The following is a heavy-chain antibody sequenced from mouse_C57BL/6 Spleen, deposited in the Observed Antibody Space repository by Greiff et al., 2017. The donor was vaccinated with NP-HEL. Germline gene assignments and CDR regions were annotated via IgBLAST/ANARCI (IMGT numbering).Heavy chain of an antibody. CDR1: GYTFTSYW. CDR2: IDPSDSYT. D-gene: IGHD2-4*01. Sequence: VQLQQSGAELVMPGASVKLSCKASGYTFTSYWMHWVKQRPGQGLEWIGEIDPSDSYTNYNQKFKGKSTLTVDKSSSTAYMQLSSLTSEDSAVYYCARGGDYDRGAWFAYWGQGTLVTVSA. CDR3: ARGGDYDRGAWFAY. J-gene: IGHJ3*01. V-gene: IGHV1-69*01.